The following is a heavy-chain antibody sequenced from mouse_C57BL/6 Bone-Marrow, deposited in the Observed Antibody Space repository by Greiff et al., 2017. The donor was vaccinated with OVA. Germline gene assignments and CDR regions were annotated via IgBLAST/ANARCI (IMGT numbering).Heavy chain of an antibody. Sequence: EVQLQQSGAELVRPGASVKLSCTASGFNIKDDYMHWVKQRPEQGLEWIGWIDPENGDTEYASKFQGKATITADTSSNTAYLQLSSLTSEDTAVYYCTTKSNYCYAMDYWGQGTSVTVSS. D-gene: IGHD2-5*01. CDR3: TTKSNYCYAMDY. J-gene: IGHJ4*01. V-gene: IGHV14-4*01. CDR1: GFNIKDDY. CDR2: IDPENGDT.